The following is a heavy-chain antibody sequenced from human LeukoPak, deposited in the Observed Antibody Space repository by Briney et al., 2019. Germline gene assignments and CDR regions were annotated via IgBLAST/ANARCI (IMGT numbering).Heavy chain of an antibody. D-gene: IGHD3-22*01. V-gene: IGHV3-23*01. CDR2: ISGSGGST. CDR1: GFTVSSNY. Sequence: GGSLRLSCAASGFTVSSNYMSWVRQAPGKGLEWVSAISGSGGSTYYADSVKGRFTISRDNSKNTLYLQMNSLRAEDTAVYYCAKAENYYDSSGYSYWGQGTLVTVSS. CDR3: AKAENYYDSSGYSY. J-gene: IGHJ4*02.